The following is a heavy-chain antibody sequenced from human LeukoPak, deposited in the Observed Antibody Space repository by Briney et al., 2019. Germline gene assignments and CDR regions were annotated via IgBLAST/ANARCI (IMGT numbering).Heavy chain of an antibody. CDR1: GFTFGSYS. Sequence: GGSLRLSCEATGFTFGSYSMNWVRQAPGRGLEWVSSISSSSRYIYNADSVKGRFTISRDNAKNSVYLQMNSLRADDTAVYYCAGGRGDMTNVWAYWGQGTLVTVSS. CDR3: AGGRGDMTNVWAY. J-gene: IGHJ4*02. D-gene: IGHD2-21*02. V-gene: IGHV3-21*01. CDR2: ISSSSRYI.